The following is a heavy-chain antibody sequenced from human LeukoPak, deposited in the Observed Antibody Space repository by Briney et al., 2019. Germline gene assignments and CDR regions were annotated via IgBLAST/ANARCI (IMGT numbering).Heavy chain of an antibody. Sequence: SETLSLTCTVSGGSISSGSYYWSWIRQPAGKGLEWIGRIYTSGSTNYNPSLKSRVTISVDTSKNQFSLKLSSVTAADTAVYYCARAITLEGRDSSSWYDAFDIWGQGTMVTVSS. CDR2: IYTSGST. D-gene: IGHD6-13*01. V-gene: IGHV4-61*02. CDR1: GGSISSGSYY. CDR3: ARAITLEGRDSSSWYDAFDI. J-gene: IGHJ3*02.